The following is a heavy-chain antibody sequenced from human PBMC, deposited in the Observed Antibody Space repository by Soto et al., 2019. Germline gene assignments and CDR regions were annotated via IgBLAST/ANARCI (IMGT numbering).Heavy chain of an antibody. J-gene: IGHJ1*01. Sequence: WGSLRLPCAVSGLTLSSYGMHWVRQAPGKGLEWVACIWPDGGNKFYAESVKGRFTISRDNSKNTLYLQMTSLSAEDTVMYYCARAGDINLGFGKHHWGQGSLVTFSS. V-gene: IGHV3-33*01. CDR3: ARAGDINLGFGKHH. CDR1: GLTLSSYG. D-gene: IGHD7-27*01. CDR2: IWPDGGNK.